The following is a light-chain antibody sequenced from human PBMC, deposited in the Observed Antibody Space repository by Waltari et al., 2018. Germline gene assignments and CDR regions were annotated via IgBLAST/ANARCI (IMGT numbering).Light chain of an antibody. CDR3: NSRDSSGTHPHVV. CDR2: GKN. J-gene: IGLJ2*01. Sequence: SSELTQDPAVSVALGQTVKITCQGDSLRRYYASWYQQKPGQTPVLVSYGKNNRPSGIPHRFSGSSSGNTASLTITGAQAEDEADYYCNSRDSSGTHPHVVFGGGTKLTVL. V-gene: IGLV3-19*01. CDR1: SLRRYY.